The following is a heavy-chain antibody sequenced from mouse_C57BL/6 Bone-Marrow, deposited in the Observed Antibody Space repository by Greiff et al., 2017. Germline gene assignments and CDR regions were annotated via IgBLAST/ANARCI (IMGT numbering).Heavy chain of an antibody. Sequence: EVMLVESGAELVKPGASVKLSCTASGFNIQDYYMHWVKQRTEQGLEWIGRIDPEDGETKYAPKFQGKATITADTSSNTAYLQLSSLTSEDTAVYYCARSGGSSYWYFDVWGTGTTVTVSS. D-gene: IGHD1-1*01. CDR2: IDPEDGET. V-gene: IGHV14-2*01. CDR3: ARSGGSSYWYFDV. CDR1: GFNIQDYY. J-gene: IGHJ1*03.